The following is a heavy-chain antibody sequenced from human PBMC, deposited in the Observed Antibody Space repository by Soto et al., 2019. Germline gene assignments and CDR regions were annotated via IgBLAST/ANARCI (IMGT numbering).Heavy chain of an antibody. CDR2: FYNRGDT. D-gene: IGHD2-2*01. CDR3: ARGPDVAVEPAAPYYFDF. Sequence: QVQLQESGPGLVKPSQTLSLTCTVSGDSINGENYYWSWVRQLPGKGLEWIGYFYNRGDTYSNTSLWGRVAISVDASNNQFSLKLTSVTAADTAVYYCARGPDVAVEPAAPYYFDFWGQGAQVTVSS. V-gene: IGHV4-31*03. CDR1: GDSINGENYY. J-gene: IGHJ4*02.